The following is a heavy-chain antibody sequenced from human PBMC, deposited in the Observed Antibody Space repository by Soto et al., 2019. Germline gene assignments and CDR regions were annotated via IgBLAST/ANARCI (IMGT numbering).Heavy chain of an antibody. Sequence: QVQLQESGPGLVKPSQTLSLTCTVSGGSISSGGYYWSWIRQHPGKGLEWIGYIYYSGSTYYNPSRKSRVTMPVDASKNPFSLKLRSVTAADTAVYYCATYDSSDYYSGSPIGWFDPWGQGTLVTVSS. D-gene: IGHD3-22*01. CDR1: GGSISSGGYY. V-gene: IGHV4-31*03. CDR2: IYYSGST. J-gene: IGHJ5*02. CDR3: ATYDSSDYYSGSPIGWFDP.